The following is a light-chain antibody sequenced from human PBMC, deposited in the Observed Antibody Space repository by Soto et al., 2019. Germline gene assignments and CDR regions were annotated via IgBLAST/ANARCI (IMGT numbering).Light chain of an antibody. CDR1: QSVRNN. CDR3: QQYENSPIT. CDR2: GAS. Sequence: EIVLTQSPGTLSLSQGERASLSCRASQSVRNNLAWYQQKPGQAPRLLIYGASSRATGIPDRFSGTGSETDFTLTINRLEPEDFAVYYCQQYENSPITFGQGTRLEIK. J-gene: IGKJ5*01. V-gene: IGKV3-20*01.